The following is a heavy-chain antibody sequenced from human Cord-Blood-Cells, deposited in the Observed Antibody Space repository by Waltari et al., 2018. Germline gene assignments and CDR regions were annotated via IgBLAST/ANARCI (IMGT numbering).Heavy chain of an antibody. D-gene: IGHD6-13*01. CDR1: GYSISSGYY. J-gene: IGHJ2*01. CDR2: IYHSGST. CDR3: ARDGEGEAAAPNWYFDL. Sequence: QVQLQESGPGLVKPSETLSLTCAVSGYSISSGYYWGWIRQPPGKGLEWIGSIYHSGSTYYSPSLKSRVTISVDTSKNQFSLKLSSVTAADTAVYYCARDGEGEAAAPNWYFDLWGRGTLVTVSS. V-gene: IGHV4-38-2*02.